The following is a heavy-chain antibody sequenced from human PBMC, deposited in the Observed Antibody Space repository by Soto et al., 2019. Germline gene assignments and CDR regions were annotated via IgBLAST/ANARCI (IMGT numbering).Heavy chain of an antibody. V-gene: IGHV3-23*01. J-gene: IGHJ4*02. CDR1: GFTFSNYP. Sequence: SLRLSCAASGFTFSNYPMSWVRQAPGKGLEWVSGMSGSGASTYYADSVKGRFTISRDNSKNTLYLQMNSLRGEDTAIYYCAKDGSGWYYFDYWGQGTLVTVSS. D-gene: IGHD6-19*01. CDR3: AKDGSGWYYFDY. CDR2: MSGSGAST.